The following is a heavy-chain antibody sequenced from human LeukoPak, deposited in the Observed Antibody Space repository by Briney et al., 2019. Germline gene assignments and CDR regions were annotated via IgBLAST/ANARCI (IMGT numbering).Heavy chain of an antibody. D-gene: IGHD1-26*01. V-gene: IGHV3-23*01. CDR1: GFTFNGYG. CDR3: AKQDGRGTYQYYFDF. CDR2: TTSGGVNT. J-gene: IGHJ4*02. Sequence: GGSLRLSCAASGFTFNGYGMSWVRQAPGKGLEWVSTTTSGGVNTYYADSVKGRFSISRDNSKNTLHLQMTSLRAEDTAVYYCAKQDGRGTYQYYFDFWGQGTLVTVSS.